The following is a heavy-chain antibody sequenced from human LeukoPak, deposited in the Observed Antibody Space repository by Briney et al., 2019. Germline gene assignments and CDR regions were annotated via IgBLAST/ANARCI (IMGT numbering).Heavy chain of an antibody. J-gene: IGHJ3*01. CDR1: GGSNSSSSYY. Sequence: SETLSLTCTVSGGSNSSSSYYSGWIRQPPGKGLEWIGSIYYSGSTYYNPSLKSRVTISVDTSKNQFSLKLSSVTAADTAVYYCARHRGSTPLDAFDLWGQGTMVTVSS. D-gene: IGHD3-10*01. CDR2: IYYSGST. CDR3: ARHRGSTPLDAFDL. V-gene: IGHV4-39*01.